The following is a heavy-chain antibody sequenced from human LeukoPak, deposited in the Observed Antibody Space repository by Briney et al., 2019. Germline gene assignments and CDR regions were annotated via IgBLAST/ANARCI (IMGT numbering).Heavy chain of an antibody. CDR2: IYYSGST. CDR1: GGXISSYY. V-gene: IGHV4-59*08. CDR3: ARYLGSTMITFGGVIGTPWFDP. J-gene: IGHJ5*02. D-gene: IGHD3-16*02. Sequence: SETLSLTCTVSGGXISSYYWSWIRQPPGKGLEWIGYIYYSGSTNYNPSLKSRVTISVDTSKNQFSLKLSSVTAADTAVYYCARYLGSTMITFGGVIGTPWFDPWGQGTLVTVSS.